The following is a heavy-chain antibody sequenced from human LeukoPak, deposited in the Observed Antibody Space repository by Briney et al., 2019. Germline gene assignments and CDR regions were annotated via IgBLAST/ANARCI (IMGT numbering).Heavy chain of an antibody. CDR2: MNQDGSEK. V-gene: IGHV3-7*03. CDR1: GFTFSNYW. J-gene: IGHJ4*02. CDR3: GYCSGGSCFDY. Sequence: GGSLRLSCAASGFTFSNYWMSWFRQAPGKGLEWVANMNQDGSEKYYVDSVKGRFTISRDNAKNSLYLQMNGLRAEDTAVYYCGYCSGGSCFDYWGQGTLVTVSS. D-gene: IGHD2-15*01.